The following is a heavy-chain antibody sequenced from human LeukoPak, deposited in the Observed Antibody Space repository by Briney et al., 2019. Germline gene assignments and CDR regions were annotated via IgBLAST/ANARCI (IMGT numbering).Heavy chain of an antibody. V-gene: IGHV3-7*01. Sequence: GGSLRLSCVGSGFSFSSHWMSWVRQAPGKGLEWVANIERDGSETYYVDSVKGRFTISRDNSKNTLYLQMNSLRAEDTAVYYCARSAPPLVLWFGATHGAFDIWGQGTMVTVSS. D-gene: IGHD3-10*01. CDR2: IERDGSET. CDR1: GFSFSSHW. J-gene: IGHJ3*02. CDR3: ARSAPPLVLWFGATHGAFDI.